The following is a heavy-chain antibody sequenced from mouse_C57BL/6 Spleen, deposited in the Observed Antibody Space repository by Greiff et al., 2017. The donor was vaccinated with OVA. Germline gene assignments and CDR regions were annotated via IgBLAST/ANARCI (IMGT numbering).Heavy chain of an antibody. D-gene: IGHD2-5*01. CDR1: GFTFSSYA. Sequence: EVKLMESGGGLVKPGGSLKLSCAASGFTFSSYAMSWVRQTPEKRLEWVATISDGGSYTYYPDNVKGRFTISRDNAKNNLYLQMSHLKSEDTAMYYCARDKTYYSNLYYFDYWGQGTTLTVSS. CDR2: ISDGGSYT. CDR3: ARDKTYYSNLYYFDY. V-gene: IGHV5-4*01. J-gene: IGHJ2*01.